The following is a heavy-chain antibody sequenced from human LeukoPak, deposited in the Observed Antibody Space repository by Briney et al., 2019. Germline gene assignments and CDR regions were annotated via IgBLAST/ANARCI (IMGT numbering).Heavy chain of an antibody. CDR1: GFTFGDYA. CDR2: IRSKTYGGTG. V-gene: IGHV3-49*03. J-gene: IGHJ4*02. CDR3: TRSESGTYKGGFDF. Sequence: GRSLRLSCTASGFTFGDYAMNWFRQAPGKGLEWVGFIRSKTYGGTGEYAASVKGRFTISRDDSKSIAHLQMNSLKTEDTAVYYCTRSESGTYKGGFDFWGQGTLVTVSS. D-gene: IGHD3-16*01.